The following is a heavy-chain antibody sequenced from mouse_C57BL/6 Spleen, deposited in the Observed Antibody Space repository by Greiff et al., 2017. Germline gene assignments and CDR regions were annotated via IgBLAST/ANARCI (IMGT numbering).Heavy chain of an antibody. CDR3: ARWTVVARDYFDY. V-gene: IGHV1-53*01. Sequence: QVQLKQPGTELVKPGASVKLSCKASGYTFTSYWMHWVKQRPGQGLEWIGNINPSNGGTNYNEKFKSKATLTVDKSSSTAYMQLSSLTSEDSAVYYCARWTVVARDYFDYWGQGTTLTVSS. CDR1: GYTFTSYW. CDR2: INPSNGGT. D-gene: IGHD1-1*01. J-gene: IGHJ2*01.